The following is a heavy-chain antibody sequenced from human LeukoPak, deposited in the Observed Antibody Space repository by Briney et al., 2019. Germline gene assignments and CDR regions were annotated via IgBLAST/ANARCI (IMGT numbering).Heavy chain of an antibody. V-gene: IGHV3-30-3*01. J-gene: IGHJ3*02. CDR2: ISYDGSNK. CDR3: ARAMIVVAMGAFDI. CDR1: GFTFSSYA. Sequence: GGSLRLSCAASGFTFSSYAMHWVRQAPGKGLEWVAVISYDGSNKYYAGSVKGRFTISRDNSKNTLYLQMNSLRAEDTAVYYCARAMIVVAMGAFDIWGQGTMVTVSS. D-gene: IGHD3-22*01.